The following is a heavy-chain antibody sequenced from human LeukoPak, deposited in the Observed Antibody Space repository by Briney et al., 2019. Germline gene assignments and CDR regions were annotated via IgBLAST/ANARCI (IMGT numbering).Heavy chain of an antibody. CDR1: GFTFSGSA. J-gene: IGHJ4*02. D-gene: IGHD3-3*01. CDR3: AKGGIFHYYFDY. Sequence: GGSLRLSCAASGFTFSGSAMHWVRQAPGKGLEWVSGISTSGRSTYYADSVKGRFTISRDNSKNTLYLQMNSLRAEDTAIYYCAKGGIFHYYFDYWGQGTLVTVSS. V-gene: IGHV3-23*01. CDR2: ISTSGRST.